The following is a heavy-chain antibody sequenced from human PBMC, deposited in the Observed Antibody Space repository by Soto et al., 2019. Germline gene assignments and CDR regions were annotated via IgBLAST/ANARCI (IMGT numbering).Heavy chain of an antibody. CDR2: IYHSGST. CDR3: AREWGTMVRGVRVSKGMDV. D-gene: IGHD3-10*01. Sequence: KTSETLSLTCAVSGYSISSGYYWGWIRQPPGKGLEWIGSIYHSGSTYYNSSLKSRVTISVDTSKNQFSLKLSSVTAADTAVYYCAREWGTMVRGVRVSKGMDVWGQGTTVTVSS. CDR1: GYSISSGYY. V-gene: IGHV4-38-2*02. J-gene: IGHJ6*02.